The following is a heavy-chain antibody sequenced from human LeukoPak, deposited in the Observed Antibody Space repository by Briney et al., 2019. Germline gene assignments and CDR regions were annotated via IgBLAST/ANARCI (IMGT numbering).Heavy chain of an antibody. V-gene: IGHV5-51*01. CDR3: ARHTSMLRYFDF. Sequence: PGEALEISFKGSGYRFTSYWIGWGRPMPGKGVEWGGIIYPGDSDTRYNPSFRDHVTISVDKSISTAYLQWSSLKASDTAMYYCARHTSMLRYFDFWGQGTLVTISS. CDR2: IYPGDSDT. CDR1: GYRFTSYW. D-gene: IGHD5-18*01. J-gene: IGHJ4*02.